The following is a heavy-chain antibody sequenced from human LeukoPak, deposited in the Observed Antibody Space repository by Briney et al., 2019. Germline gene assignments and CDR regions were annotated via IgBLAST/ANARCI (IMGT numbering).Heavy chain of an antibody. V-gene: IGHV1-2*02. CDR3: ARGTASQPGLDY. CDR1: GYTFTGYY. CDR2: INPNSGGL. J-gene: IGHJ4*02. D-gene: IGHD1-14*01. Sequence: GPSVKVSCKASGYTFTGYYVHWVRQAPGQGLEWMGWINPNSGGLNYAQKFQGRVTMTRDTSLSTAYMELSRLTSDDTAEYYCARGTASQPGLDYWGQGTLVTVSS.